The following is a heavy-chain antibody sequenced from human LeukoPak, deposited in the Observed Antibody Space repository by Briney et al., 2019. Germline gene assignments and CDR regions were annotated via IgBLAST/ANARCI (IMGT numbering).Heavy chain of an antibody. J-gene: IGHJ4*02. CDR3: ARAGYTISSYRFDY. Sequence: SETLSLTCSVSGGSINSYWWSWIRQAAGKGLEFIGRIYTTGMTNYNPARKSRGSMSVDTSKNEFSLELRSVTAADTAVYFCARAGYTISSYRFDYWGQGALVTVSS. CDR1: GGSINSYW. V-gene: IGHV4-4*07. D-gene: IGHD3-16*02. CDR2: IYTTGMT.